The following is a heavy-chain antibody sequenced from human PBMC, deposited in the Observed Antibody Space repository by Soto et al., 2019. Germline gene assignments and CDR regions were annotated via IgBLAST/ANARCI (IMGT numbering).Heavy chain of an antibody. J-gene: IGHJ3*02. Sequence: VGSLRLSCVASGFTFSGHWMHWVRQVPGKGLVWVAHITADGSSATYADSVKGRFTISRDNAKNTLYLQMNTLRVEDTAVYYCAGLFAGFDIWGQGTMVTVSS. CDR2: ITADGSSA. CDR1: GFTFSGHW. V-gene: IGHV3-74*01. CDR3: AGLFAGFDI.